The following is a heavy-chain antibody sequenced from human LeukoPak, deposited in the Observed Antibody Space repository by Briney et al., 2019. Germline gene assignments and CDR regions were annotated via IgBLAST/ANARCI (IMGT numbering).Heavy chain of an antibody. CDR3: ARDYRRRNYYGMDV. J-gene: IGHJ6*02. CDR2: ISAYNGNT. Sequence: ASVKVSCKASGYTFTIYGISWVRQAPGQGLEWMGWISAYNGNTNYALKLQGRVTMTTDTSTSTAYMELRSLRSDDTAVYYCARDYRRRNYYGMDVWGQGTTVTASS. V-gene: IGHV1-18*01. CDR1: GYTFTIYG. D-gene: IGHD1-26*01.